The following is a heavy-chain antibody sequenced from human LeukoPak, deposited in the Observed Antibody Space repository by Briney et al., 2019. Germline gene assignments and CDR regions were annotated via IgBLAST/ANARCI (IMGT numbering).Heavy chain of an antibody. J-gene: IGHJ4*02. V-gene: IGHV3-23*01. Sequence: ASVKVSCKASGGTFSSYGMSWVRQAPGKGLEWVSAISGSGGSTYYADSVKGRFTISRDNPKNTLYLQMNSLRAEDTAVYYCAKVLPQGYDSSGYYFDYWGQGTLVTVSS. D-gene: IGHD3-22*01. CDR3: AKVLPQGYDSSGYYFDY. CDR1: GGTFSSYG. CDR2: ISGSGGST.